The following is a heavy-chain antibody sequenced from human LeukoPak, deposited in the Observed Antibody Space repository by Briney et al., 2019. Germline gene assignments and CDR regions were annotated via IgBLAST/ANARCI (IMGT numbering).Heavy chain of an antibody. J-gene: IGHJ3*02. CDR2: IYHSGST. CDR3: ATALPFGELLVSGAFDI. Sequence: SETLSLTCAVSGGSISSSNWWSWVRQPPGKGLEWIGEIYHSGSTNYNPSLKSRVTISVDKSKNQFSLKLSSVTAADTAVYYCATALPFGELLVSGAFDIWGQGTMVTVSS. D-gene: IGHD3-10*01. CDR1: GGSISSSNW. V-gene: IGHV4-4*02.